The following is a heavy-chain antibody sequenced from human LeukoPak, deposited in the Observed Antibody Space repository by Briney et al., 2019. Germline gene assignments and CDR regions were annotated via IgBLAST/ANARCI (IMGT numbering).Heavy chain of an antibody. V-gene: IGHV3-23*01. D-gene: IGHD6-19*01. Sequence: GGSLRLSCAASGFPFNSFAMSWVRQAPGKGLEWVSSISADGGTTGYGDSVKGRFAISRDKSKKTLFLQMNSLRPEDTAPYFCAAGRGNSGWSPFDYWAQGSLVTVSS. CDR1: GFPFNSFA. CDR3: AAGRGNSGWSPFDY. J-gene: IGHJ4*02. CDR2: ISADGGTT.